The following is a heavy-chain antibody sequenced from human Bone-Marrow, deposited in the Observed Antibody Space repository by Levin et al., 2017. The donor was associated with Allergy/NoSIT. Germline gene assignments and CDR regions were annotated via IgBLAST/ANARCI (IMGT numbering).Heavy chain of an antibody. CDR2: LWYDTSIE. J-gene: IGHJ6*02. CDR1: GFSLSTYG. CDR3: ARRQGDLGSSLDV. Sequence: PGGSLRLSCAASGFSLSTYGMHWVRQAPGKGLEWVAVLWYDTSIELYADSVKGRFTISRDNSDNTLYLQMNSLRAEDTAVYYCARRQGDLGSSLDVWGQGTTVTVSS. D-gene: IGHD1-26*01. V-gene: IGHV3-33*01.